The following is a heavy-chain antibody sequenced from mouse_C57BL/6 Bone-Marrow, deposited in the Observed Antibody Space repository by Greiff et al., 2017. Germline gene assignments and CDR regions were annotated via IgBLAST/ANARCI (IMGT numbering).Heavy chain of an antibody. V-gene: IGHV5-4*01. J-gene: IGHJ3*01. CDR1: GFTFSSYA. D-gene: IGHD2-4*01. Sequence: EVKLVESGGGLVKPGGSLKLSCAASGFTFSSYAMSWVRQTPEKRLEWVATISDGGSYTYYPDNVKGRFTISRDNAKNNLYLQMSHLKSEDTARYYCAREDYYEGFAYWGQGTLVTVSA. CDR3: AREDYYEGFAY. CDR2: ISDGGSYT.